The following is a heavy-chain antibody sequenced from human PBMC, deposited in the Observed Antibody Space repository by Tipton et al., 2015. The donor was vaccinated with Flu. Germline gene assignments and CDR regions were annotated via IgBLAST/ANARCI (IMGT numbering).Heavy chain of an antibody. D-gene: IGHD4-17*01. V-gene: IGHV4-34*01. Sequence: LSCAVYGGSFSGYYWSWIRQPPRKGLEWIGEINHRGSTNYNPSLKSRVTISVDTSKNQFSLKLSSVTAADTAVYYCARGTVTTFLSYYYYYGMDVWGQGTTVTVSS. CDR2: INHRGST. J-gene: IGHJ6*02. CDR1: GGSFSGYY. CDR3: ARGTVTTFLSYYYYYGMDV.